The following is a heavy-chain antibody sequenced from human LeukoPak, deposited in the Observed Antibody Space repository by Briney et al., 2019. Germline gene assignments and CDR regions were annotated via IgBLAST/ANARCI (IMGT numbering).Heavy chain of an antibody. V-gene: IGHV3-30*03. CDR2: ISYDGSTK. CDR3: AGVPNVREGEWFDP. J-gene: IGHJ5*02. Sequence: GGSLRLSCAASGLTLSRYGMHWVRQAPGKGLEWVAVISYDGSTKNYADSVKDRFTISRDNSENTLYLQMSSLRAEDTAVNYCAGVPNVREGEWFDPWGQGTLVTVSS. D-gene: IGHD3-16*01. CDR1: GLTLSRYG.